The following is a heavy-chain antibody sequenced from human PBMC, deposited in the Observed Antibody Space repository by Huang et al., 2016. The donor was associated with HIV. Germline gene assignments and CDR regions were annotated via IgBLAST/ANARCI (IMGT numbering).Heavy chain of an antibody. V-gene: IGHV4-59*11. CDR2: IYYSVST. CDR3: ARVARGPNWYFDL. CDR1: GGSISSHH. Sequence: QVQLQESGPGLVKPSETLSLTCTVSGGSISSHHYSWIRQPPGKGLEWIGIIYYSVSTNYIPSLKSRATISLGTSKHRFSLRLRSVTAADTAVYYCARVARGPNWYFDLWGRGTLVTVSS. J-gene: IGHJ2*01. D-gene: IGHD2-15*01.